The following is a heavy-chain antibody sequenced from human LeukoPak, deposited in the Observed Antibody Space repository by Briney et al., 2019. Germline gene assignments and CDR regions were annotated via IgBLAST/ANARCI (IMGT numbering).Heavy chain of an antibody. CDR1: GVSVSSGSYY. CDR2: IYYSGST. D-gene: IGHD3-3*01. Sequence: SETLSLTCTVSGVSVSSGSYYWSWIRQLPGKGLEWIGYIYYSGSTNYNPSLKSRVTISVDTSKNQFSLKLSSVTAADTAVYYCARNGGGLRFLEWLPRDAFDIWGQGTMVTVSS. J-gene: IGHJ3*02. V-gene: IGHV4-61*01. CDR3: ARNGGGLRFLEWLPRDAFDI.